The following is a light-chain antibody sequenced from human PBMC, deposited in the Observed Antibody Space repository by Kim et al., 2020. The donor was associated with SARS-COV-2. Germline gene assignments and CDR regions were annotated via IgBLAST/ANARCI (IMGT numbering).Light chain of an antibody. Sequence: DIQMTQSPSSLSASVGDRVTITCQASQDISNYLNWYQQKPGKAPKLLIYDASNLETGVPSRFSGSGSGTDFTFTISSLQPEDIATYYCQQYDNLPPFTFGAGTKVDIK. CDR1: QDISNY. J-gene: IGKJ3*01. CDR3: QQYDNLPPFT. CDR2: DAS. V-gene: IGKV1-33*01.